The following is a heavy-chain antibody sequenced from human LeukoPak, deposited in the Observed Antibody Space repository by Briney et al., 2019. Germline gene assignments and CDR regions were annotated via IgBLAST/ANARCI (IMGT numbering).Heavy chain of an antibody. J-gene: IGHJ4*02. Sequence: ASVKVSCKTSGYMFTGYYIHWVRRAPGQGLEWMGWINSNSGDTKYAQKFQGRVTMARDTSITTVYMELSSLRSDDTAVYYCARDKSGIDYWGQGTLVTASS. V-gene: IGHV1-2*02. CDR3: ARDKSGIDY. D-gene: IGHD1-26*01. CDR1: GYMFTGYY. CDR2: INSNSGDT.